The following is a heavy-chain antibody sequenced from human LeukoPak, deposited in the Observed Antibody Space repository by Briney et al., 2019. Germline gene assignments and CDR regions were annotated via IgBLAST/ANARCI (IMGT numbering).Heavy chain of an antibody. CDR2: INGSGGST. CDR3: AKALVAQNRVIAAALQGGDAFDI. Sequence: PGGSLRLSCAASGFTFSSYGMSWVRQAPGKGLEWVSAINGSGGSTYYADSVKGRFTISRDNSKNTLYLQMNSLRAEDTAVYYCAKALVAQNRVIAAALQGGDAFDIWGQGTMVTVSS. J-gene: IGHJ3*02. V-gene: IGHV3-23*01. D-gene: IGHD6-13*01. CDR1: GFTFSSYG.